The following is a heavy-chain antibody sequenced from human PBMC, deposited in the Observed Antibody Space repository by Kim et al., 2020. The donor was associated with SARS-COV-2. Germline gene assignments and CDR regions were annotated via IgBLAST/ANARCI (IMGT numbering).Heavy chain of an antibody. V-gene: IGHV4-34*01. CDR2: VSHSGDT. J-gene: IGHJ6*04. D-gene: IGHD5-18*01. Sequence: SETLSLTCAVYGGSFSDYSWSWIRQSPEKGLEWIGEVSHSGDTNYNPSLTSRVTISVATSKNQFSLKVNSVTAADMAVYFCAGSSGLGYVFGGGEGTTGTVSS. CDR1: GGSFSDYS. CDR3: AGSSGLGYVFG.